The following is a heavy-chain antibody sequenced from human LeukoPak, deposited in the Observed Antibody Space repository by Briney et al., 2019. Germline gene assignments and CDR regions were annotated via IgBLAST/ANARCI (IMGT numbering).Heavy chain of an antibody. Sequence: PGGSLRLSCAASGFTFSSYAMSWVRQAPGKGLEWVSAISGSGGSTYYADSVKGRFTISRDNSKNTLYLQMNSLRAEDTAVYYCAKDEGYYYDSSGYSDYWGQGTLVTVSS. CDR3: AKDEGYYYDSSGYSDY. CDR2: ISGSGGST. J-gene: IGHJ4*02. V-gene: IGHV3-23*01. CDR1: GFTFSSYA. D-gene: IGHD3-22*01.